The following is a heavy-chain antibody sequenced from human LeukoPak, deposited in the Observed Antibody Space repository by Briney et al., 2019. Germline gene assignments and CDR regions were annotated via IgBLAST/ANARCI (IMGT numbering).Heavy chain of an antibody. D-gene: IGHD3-3*01. CDR3: ARGPSAIFGVVIIGSWFDP. CDR2: INHSGST. J-gene: IGHJ5*02. CDR1: GGSFRGYY. Sequence: PSETLSLTCAVYGGSFRGYYWSWIRQPPGKGLEWIGEINHSGSTNYNPSLKSRVTISVDTSKNQFSLKLSSVTAADTAVYYCARGPSAIFGVVIIGSWFDPWGQGTLVTVSS. V-gene: IGHV4-34*01.